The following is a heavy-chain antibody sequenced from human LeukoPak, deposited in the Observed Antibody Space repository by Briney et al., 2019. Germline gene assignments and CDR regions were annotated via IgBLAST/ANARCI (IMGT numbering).Heavy chain of an antibody. J-gene: IGHJ5*02. V-gene: IGHV4-4*07. CDR3: ARDRWSSPGLNWFDP. CDR2: IYTSGSP. D-gene: IGHD6-13*01. Sequence: SETLSLTCTVSGGSISSYYGSWIRQPAGKGLEWIGRIYTSGSPNYNPSLKSRVTMSVDTSKKQFSLKLRSVTAAEKDVYYCARDRWSSPGLNWFDPWGQGSLVTVSS. CDR1: GGSISSYY.